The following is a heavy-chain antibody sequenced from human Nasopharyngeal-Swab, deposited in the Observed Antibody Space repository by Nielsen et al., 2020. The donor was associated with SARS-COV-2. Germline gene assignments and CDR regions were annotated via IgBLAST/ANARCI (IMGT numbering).Heavy chain of an antibody. CDR2: INHSGST. Sequence: SETLSLTCAVYGGSFSGYYWSWIRQPPGKGLEWIGEINHSGSTNYNPSLKSRVTISVDTSKNQFSLKLSSVTAADTAVYYCARGLLVVVAVTNWFDPWGQGTLVTVSS. CDR1: GGSFSGYY. CDR3: ARGLLVVVAVTNWFDP. D-gene: IGHD2-15*01. J-gene: IGHJ5*02. V-gene: IGHV4-34*01.